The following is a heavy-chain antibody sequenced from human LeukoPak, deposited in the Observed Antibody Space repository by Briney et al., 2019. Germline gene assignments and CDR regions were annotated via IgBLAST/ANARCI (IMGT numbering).Heavy chain of an antibody. D-gene: IGHD3-16*01. V-gene: IGHV3-48*04. CDR1: GFVFSRDN. CDR3: VREVGRPKTFYFDA. J-gene: IGHJ4*02. Sequence: GGSLRLSCIASGFVFSRDNMNWVRRAPGKGLEWVAHISEAIYYADSVQGRFTISRDNAKNSLYLQMSNLRAEDTAMYYCVREVGRPKTFYFDAWGRGTPVTVSS. CDR2: ISEAI.